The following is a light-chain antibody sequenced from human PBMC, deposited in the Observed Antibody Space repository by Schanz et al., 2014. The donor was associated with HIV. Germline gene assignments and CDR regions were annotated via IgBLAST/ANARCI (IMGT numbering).Light chain of an antibody. V-gene: IGLV2-14*02. Sequence: QSALTQPASVSGSPGQSITISCTGTSSDIGNYNLVSWFQHHPGEAPKIMIFEVRKRPSGVSGRFSGSKSGNTASLTISGLQAEDEADYYCSSYTSSSTPKVFGGGTKLTVL. CDR1: SSDIGNYNL. J-gene: IGLJ2*01. CDR3: SSYTSSSTPKV. CDR2: EVR.